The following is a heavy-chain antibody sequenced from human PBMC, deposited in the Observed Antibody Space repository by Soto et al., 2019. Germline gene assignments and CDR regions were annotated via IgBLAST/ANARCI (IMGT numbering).Heavy chain of an antibody. Sequence: CKASGYTFTSYGISWVRQAPGQGLEWIGYIYYSGSTNYNPSLKSRVAISVDTSKNQFSLKLNSVTATDTAVYYCAREQLTGYVDHWGQGTLVTVSS. CDR3: AREQLTGYVDH. J-gene: IGHJ4*02. D-gene: IGHD3-9*01. CDR1: GYTFTSYG. V-gene: IGHV4-59*01. CDR2: IYYSGST.